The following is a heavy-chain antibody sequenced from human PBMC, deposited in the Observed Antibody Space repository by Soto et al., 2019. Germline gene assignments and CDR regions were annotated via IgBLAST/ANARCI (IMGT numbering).Heavy chain of an antibody. CDR1: GGSISSYY. Sequence: SETLSLTCTVSGGSISSYYWSWIRQPPGKGLEWIGYIYYSGSTNYNPSLKSRVTISVDTSKNQFSLKLSSVTAADTAVYYCARGSGGYSYGYETDYWGQGTLVTVSS. D-gene: IGHD5-18*01. CDR2: IYYSGST. J-gene: IGHJ4*02. CDR3: ARGSGGYSYGYETDY. V-gene: IGHV4-59*01.